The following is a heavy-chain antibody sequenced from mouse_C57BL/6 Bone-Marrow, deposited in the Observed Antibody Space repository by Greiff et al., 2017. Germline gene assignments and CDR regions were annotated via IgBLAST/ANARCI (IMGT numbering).Heavy chain of an antibody. V-gene: IGHV1-81*01. D-gene: IGHD1-1*01. Sequence: QVQLKQSGAELARPGASVKLSCKASGYTFTSYGISWVTQRTGQGLEWIGEIYPRSGNTYYNEKFKGKATLTADKTSSTAYMELRSLTSEDSAVYFCARKGSCGSIYYFYYGGQGTTLTVSS. CDR2: IYPRSGNT. J-gene: IGHJ2*01. CDR3: ARKGSCGSIYYFYY. CDR1: GYTFTSYG.